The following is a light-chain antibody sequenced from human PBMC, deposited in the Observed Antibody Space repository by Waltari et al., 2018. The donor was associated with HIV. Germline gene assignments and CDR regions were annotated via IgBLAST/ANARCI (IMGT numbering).Light chain of an antibody. J-gene: IGLJ3*02. V-gene: IGLV1-40*01. Sequence: QSVLTQHPSVSGAPGLRLPISCPWRSPTIGPGYVVNRYQHLQAPAPNLLSYGNIDRPSGVPDRFSGAKSGTSASLAITGLQAEDEADYYCQSYDSSLSGSWVFGGGTKLTVL. CDR2: GNI. CDR1: SPTIGPGYV. CDR3: QSYDSSLSGSWV.